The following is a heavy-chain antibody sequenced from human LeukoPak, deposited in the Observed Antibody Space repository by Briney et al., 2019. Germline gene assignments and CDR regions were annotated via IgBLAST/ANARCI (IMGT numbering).Heavy chain of an antibody. CDR2: ITPSGGT. CDR1: GYTFTNYA. J-gene: IGHJ4*02. V-gene: IGHV1-2*02. CDR3: ARDRYGDVFAHAEY. D-gene: IGHD5-24*01. Sequence: ASVTVSCKASGYTFTNYAMHWVRQAPGQGLEWMGWITPSGGTNYPQKFQGRVAITRDTSITTAYMALSRLTSDDTAVYYCARDRYGDVFAHAEYWGQGALVTVSS.